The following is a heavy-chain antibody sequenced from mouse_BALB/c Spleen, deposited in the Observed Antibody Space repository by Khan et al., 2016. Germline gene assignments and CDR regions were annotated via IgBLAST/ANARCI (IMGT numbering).Heavy chain of an antibody. D-gene: IGHD2-4*01. V-gene: IGHV3-2*02. CDR2: ISYSGST. CDR1: GYSITSDYA. J-gene: IGHJ3*01. CDR3: ARSMITTGFAY. Sequence: EVQLQESGPGLVKPSQSLSLTCTVTGYSITSDYAWNWIRQFPGNKLEWMGYISYSGSTSYKPSLKSRISITRDTSKNPFFLQLNSVTPEDAAPYCCARSMITTGFAYWGQGTLVTVSA.